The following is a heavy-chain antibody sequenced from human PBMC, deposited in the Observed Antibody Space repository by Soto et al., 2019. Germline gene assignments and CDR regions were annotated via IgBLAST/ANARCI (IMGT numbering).Heavy chain of an antibody. J-gene: IGHJ2*01. CDR1: RFTFSNYP. D-gene: IGHD6-13*01. CDR2: ISGSGGST. CDR3: AKSHCLVNFWYYDL. V-gene: IGHV3-23*01. Sequence: GGSLRLSCAASRFTFSNYPMNWVRQAPGKGLEWVSGISGSGGSTYYADSVKGRFTISRDNSKNTLYLQMNSLRAEDTALYFWAKSHCLVNFWYYDLWGRGTLVTVSS.